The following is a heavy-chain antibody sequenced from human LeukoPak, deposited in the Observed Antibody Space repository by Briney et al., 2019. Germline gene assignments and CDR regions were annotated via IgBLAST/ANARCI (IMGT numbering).Heavy chain of an antibody. CDR2: ISGSGGST. CDR3: AKGGLGYCSSTNCSPYYFDY. J-gene: IGHJ4*02. V-gene: IGHV3-23*01. Sequence: GGSLRLSCAASGFTFSNYAMSWVRQAPGKGLECVSVISGSGGSTYYADCVKGRCTISRDTAKNTLYLQMNSLRAEDTAVYYCAKGGLGYCSSTNCSPYYFDYWGQGTLVTVSS. CDR1: GFTFSNYA. D-gene: IGHD2-2*01.